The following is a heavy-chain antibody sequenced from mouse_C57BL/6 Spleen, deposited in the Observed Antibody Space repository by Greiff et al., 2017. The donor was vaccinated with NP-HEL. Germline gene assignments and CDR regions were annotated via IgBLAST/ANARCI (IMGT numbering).Heavy chain of an antibody. D-gene: IGHD2-4*01. CDR1: GYTFTDYY. J-gene: IGHJ2*01. CDR2: INPNNGGT. V-gene: IGHV1-26*01. CDR3: ARGYYDCFDY. Sequence: VQLQQSGPELVKPGASVKISCKASGYTFTDYYMNWVKQSHGKSLEWIGDINPNNGGTSYNQKFKGKATLTVDKSSSTAYMELRSLTSEDSAVYYCARGYYDCFDYWGQGTTLTVSS.